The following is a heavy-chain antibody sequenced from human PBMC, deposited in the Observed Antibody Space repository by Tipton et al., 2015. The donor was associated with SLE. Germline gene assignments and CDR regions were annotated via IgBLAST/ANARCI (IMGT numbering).Heavy chain of an antibody. CDR2: IFYSGNR. CDR3: ARLASRVVPTAPFEY. D-gene: IGHD2-2*01. CDR1: GGSLSSGNYY. V-gene: IGHV4-39*01. Sequence: TLSLTCTVSGGSLSSGNYYWVWIRQSPGKGLEWIGSIFYSGNRYYNPSLKSRVSISVDMSKNQFSLKMSSLTAADTAVFYCARLASRVVPTAPFEYWGQGTLVTVSS. J-gene: IGHJ4*02.